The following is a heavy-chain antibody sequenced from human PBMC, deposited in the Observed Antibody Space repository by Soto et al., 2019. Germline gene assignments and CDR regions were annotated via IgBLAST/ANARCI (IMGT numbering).Heavy chain of an antibody. Sequence: SLKISCKGSGYSFTSYWIGWVRQMPGKGLEWMGIIYPGDSDTRYSPSFQGQVTISAEKSISTAYLQWSSLKASDTAMYYCARWQSIAAYYYYYGMDVWGQGTTVTVSS. J-gene: IGHJ6*02. D-gene: IGHD6-6*01. V-gene: IGHV5-51*01. CDR3: ARWQSIAAYYYYYGMDV. CDR2: IYPGDSDT. CDR1: GYSFTSYW.